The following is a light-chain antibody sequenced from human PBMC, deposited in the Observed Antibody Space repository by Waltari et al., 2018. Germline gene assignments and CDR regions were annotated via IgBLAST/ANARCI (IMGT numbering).Light chain of an antibody. CDR2: EVS. CDR3: CSYAGSSTPWV. V-gene: IGLV2-23*02. J-gene: IGLJ3*02. Sequence: QSAQTQPASVSGSPGQSITISCTGTSSDVGSYNLVSWYQQHPGKAPKLMIYEVSKRPSGVSNRFSGSKSGNTASLTISGLQAEDEADYYCCSYAGSSTPWVFGGGTKLTVL. CDR1: SSDVGSYNL.